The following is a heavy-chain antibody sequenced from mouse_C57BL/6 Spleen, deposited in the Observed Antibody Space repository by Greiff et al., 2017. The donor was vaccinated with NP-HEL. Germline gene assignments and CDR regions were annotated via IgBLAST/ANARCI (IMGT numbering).Heavy chain of an antibody. J-gene: IGHJ2*01. V-gene: IGHV5-9*04. Sequence: EVKVVESGGGLVKPGGSLKLSCAASGFTFSSYTMSWVRQTPEKRLEWVATISGGGGNTYYPDSVKGRFTISRDTAKNTLYLQLSSLRYEDTAVYYCARNYYGSSQYYFDYWGQGTTLTVSS. CDR3: ARNYYGSSQYYFDY. CDR1: GFTFSSYT. CDR2: ISGGGGNT. D-gene: IGHD1-1*01.